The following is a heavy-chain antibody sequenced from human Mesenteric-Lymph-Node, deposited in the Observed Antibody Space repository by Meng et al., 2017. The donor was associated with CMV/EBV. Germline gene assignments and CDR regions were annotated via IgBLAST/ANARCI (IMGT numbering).Heavy chain of an antibody. V-gene: IGHV1-2*06. J-gene: IGHJ3*02. CDR2: INPYNGGT. CDR3: ARASGDQLLLSDI. Sequence: ASVKVSCKASGYTFTDYYMHWVRQAPGRGLEWMGRINPYNGGTNYAQKFQGRVTMTRDTSISTAYMELSRLSSEDTAVYYCARASGDQLLLSDIWGQGTMVTVSS. D-gene: IGHD2-2*01. CDR1: GYTFTDYY.